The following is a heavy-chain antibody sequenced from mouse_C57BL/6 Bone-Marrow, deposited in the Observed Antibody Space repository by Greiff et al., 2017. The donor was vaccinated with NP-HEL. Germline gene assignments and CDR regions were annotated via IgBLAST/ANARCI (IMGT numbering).Heavy chain of an antibody. D-gene: IGHD2-1*01. Sequence: EVKVEESGGGLVQPGESLKLSCESNEYEFPSHDMSWVRKTPEKRLELVAAINSDGGSTYYPDTMERRFIISRDNTKKTLYLQMSSLRSEDTALYYCARHEVTTRAMDYWGQGTSVTVSS. V-gene: IGHV5-2*03. CDR1: EYEFPSHD. CDR3: ARHEVTTRAMDY. CDR2: INSDGGST. J-gene: IGHJ4*01.